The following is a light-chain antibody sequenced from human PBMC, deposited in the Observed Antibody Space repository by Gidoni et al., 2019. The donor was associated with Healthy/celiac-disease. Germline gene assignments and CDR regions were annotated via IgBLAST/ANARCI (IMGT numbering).Light chain of an antibody. CDR1: SSNIGSNY. CDR3: AAWDDSLSGRV. J-gene: IGLJ3*02. CDR2: RNN. V-gene: IGLV1-47*01. Sequence: QSVLPQPPSASGTPGQRVTISCSGSSSNIGSNYVYWYQQLPGTAPKLLIYRNNQRPSGVPDRFSGSKSGTAASLAISGRRSEDEADYYCAAWDDSLSGRVFGGGTKLTVL.